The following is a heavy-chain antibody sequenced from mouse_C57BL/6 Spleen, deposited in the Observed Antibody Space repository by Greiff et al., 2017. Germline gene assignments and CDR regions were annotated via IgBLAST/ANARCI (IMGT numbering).Heavy chain of an antibody. V-gene: IGHV14-4*01. CDR2: IDPENGDT. D-gene: IGHD4-1*01. Sequence: EVKLMESGAELVRPGASVKLSCTASGFTIKDDYMHWVKQRPEQGLEWIGWIDPENGDTEYASKFQGKATITADTSSNTAYLQLSSLTSEDAAVXYCTTTGTGDYWGQGTTLTVSS. J-gene: IGHJ2*01. CDR3: TTTGTGDY. CDR1: GFTIKDDY.